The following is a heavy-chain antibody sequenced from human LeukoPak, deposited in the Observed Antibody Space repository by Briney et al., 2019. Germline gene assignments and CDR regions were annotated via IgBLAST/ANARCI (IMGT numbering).Heavy chain of an antibody. V-gene: IGHV3-23*01. Sequence: GGSLRLSCLPSGFTFSTNAMSWVRQAPGKGLEWLSCISGSGASTYYADSVTGRFIISRDKSRNTLYRQMNGLRGDDTAVYYCAKDVGKWESLHFFDYWGEGTLVTVSS. D-gene: IGHD1-26*01. CDR3: AKDVGKWESLHFFDY. J-gene: IGHJ4*02. CDR1: GFTFSTNA. CDR2: ISGSGAST.